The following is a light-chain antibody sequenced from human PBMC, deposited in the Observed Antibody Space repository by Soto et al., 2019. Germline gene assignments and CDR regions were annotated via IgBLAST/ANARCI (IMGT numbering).Light chain of an antibody. Sequence: VRMTWCAFAFSASIGGRVNITYQARQGISSYLAWYQQKPGKAPKLLIYDASSLESGVPSRFCGSGSGTEFTLTISSLQPDDFRSYYRQEYNSYSGAFGQGTKVDI. CDR1: QGISSY. CDR3: QEYNSYSGA. V-gene: IGKV1-8*01. CDR2: DAS. J-gene: IGKJ1*01.